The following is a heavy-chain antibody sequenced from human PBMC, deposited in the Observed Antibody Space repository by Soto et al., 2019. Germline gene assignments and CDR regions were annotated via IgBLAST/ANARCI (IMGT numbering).Heavy chain of an antibody. CDR1: GGTFSSYA. V-gene: IGHV1-69*13. Sequence: ASVKVSCKASGGTFSSYAISWVRQAPGQGLEWMGGIIPIFGTANYAQKFQGRVTITADESTSTAYMELSSLRSEDTAVYYCAALVAATYYFDYWGQGTLVTVSS. D-gene: IGHD2-15*01. CDR2: IIPIFGTA. J-gene: IGHJ4*02. CDR3: AALVAATYYFDY.